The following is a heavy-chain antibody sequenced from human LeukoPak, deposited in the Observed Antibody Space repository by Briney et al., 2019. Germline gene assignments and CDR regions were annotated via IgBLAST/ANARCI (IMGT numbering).Heavy chain of an antibody. CDR3: AREDLCGGNVYRCGGSDN. CDR2: INTYNGHT. CDR1: GYTFTNFA. J-gene: IGHJ4*02. Sequence: APVKVCCKAAGYTFTNFASSWVRQAAGGGLEWMGWINTYNGHTDYAQRLQDRVTMTTDTSTSTAYMELRSLRSDDTAMYYCAREDLCGGNVYRCGGSDNWGQGTLVTVSS. D-gene: IGHD4-23*01. V-gene: IGHV1-18*01.